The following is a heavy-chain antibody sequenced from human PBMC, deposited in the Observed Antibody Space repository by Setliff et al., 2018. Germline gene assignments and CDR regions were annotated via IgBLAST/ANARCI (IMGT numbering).Heavy chain of an antibody. CDR2: INHGGST. D-gene: IGHD2-15*01. V-gene: IGHV4-34*01. Sequence: SETLSLTCAVYGGSFSCYYWSWIRQPPGKGLEWIGEINHGGSTNYNPSLMSRVTISVDTSKNQFSLKLSSVTAADTAVYYCAILQPGYCGGGTCPLIDYWGQGTLVTVSS. J-gene: IGHJ4*02. CDR1: GGSFSCYY. CDR3: AILQPGYCGGGTCPLIDY.